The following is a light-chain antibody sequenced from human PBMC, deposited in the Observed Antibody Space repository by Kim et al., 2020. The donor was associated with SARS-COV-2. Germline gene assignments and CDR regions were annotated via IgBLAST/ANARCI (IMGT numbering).Light chain of an antibody. CDR1: SSDIGTYNY. CDR2: DVS. V-gene: IGLV2-14*03. CDR3: SIYTSITTKV. Sequence: QSALTQPASVSGSPGQSITISCTGTSSDIGTYNYVSWYQHHPGKAPKLMIYDVSKRPSGVSNRFSGSKSVNTASLTISGLQAEDEADYYCSIYTSITTKVFGGGTQLTVL. J-gene: IGLJ3*02.